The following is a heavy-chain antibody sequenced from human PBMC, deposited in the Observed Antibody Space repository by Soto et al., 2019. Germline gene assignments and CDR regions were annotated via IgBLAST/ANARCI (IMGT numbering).Heavy chain of an antibody. D-gene: IGHD6-13*01. V-gene: IGHV4-39*01. CDR2: IYYSGNT. Sequence: TLSLTCTVSGGSISSSSYYWGWIRQPPGKGLEWIGSIYYSGNTYYNPSLKSRVTISVDTSKNQFSLKLSSVTAAGTAVYYCARRLFSSSWPLYFDFWGQGTLVTVSS. J-gene: IGHJ4*02. CDR1: GGSISSSSYY. CDR3: ARRLFSSSWPLYFDF.